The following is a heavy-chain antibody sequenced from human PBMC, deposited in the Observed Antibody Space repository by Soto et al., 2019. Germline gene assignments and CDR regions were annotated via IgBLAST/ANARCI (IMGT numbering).Heavy chain of an antibody. CDR1: GFTFRRFT. CDR2: ISSNSAYI. V-gene: IGHV3-21*01. D-gene: IGHD6-13*01. Sequence: PGGSLRLSCAASGFTFRRFTMNWVRQAPGKWLEWVSTISSNSAYIYYTDALRGRFTISRDNAKNSLHLQMNSLRAEDTAVYYCTRDASRDSSARGWFDPWGPGTLVNVS. CDR3: TRDASRDSSARGWFDP. J-gene: IGHJ5*02.